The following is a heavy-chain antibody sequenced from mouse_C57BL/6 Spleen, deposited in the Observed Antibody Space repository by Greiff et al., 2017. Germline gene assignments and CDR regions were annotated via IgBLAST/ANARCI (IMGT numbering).Heavy chain of an antibody. CDR3: ARQAAQGYAMDY. D-gene: IGHD3-2*02. CDR2: ISSGGSYT. Sequence: EVMLVESGGDLVKPGGSLKLSCAASGFTFSSYGMSWVRQTPDKRLEWVATISSGGSYTYYPDSVKGRFTISRDNAKNTLYLQMSSLKSEDTAMYYCARQAAQGYAMDYWGQGTSVTVSS. CDR1: GFTFSSYG. V-gene: IGHV5-6*01. J-gene: IGHJ4*01.